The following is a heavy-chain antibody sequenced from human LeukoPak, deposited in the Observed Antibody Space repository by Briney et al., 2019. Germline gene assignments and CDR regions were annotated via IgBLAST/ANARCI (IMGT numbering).Heavy chain of an antibody. CDR3: ARLMWVSGQQLVRWFDP. D-gene: IGHD6-13*01. CDR2: IYPSDSDT. CDR1: GYRFPTYW. Sequence: GESLKISCKGSGYRFPTYWIGWVRQMPGKGLEWMGIIYPSDSDTRYSPSFQGQVTISADKSINTAYLQWSSLKASDTAMYYCARLMWVSGQQLVRWFDPWGQGTLVTVSS. J-gene: IGHJ5*02. V-gene: IGHV5-51*01.